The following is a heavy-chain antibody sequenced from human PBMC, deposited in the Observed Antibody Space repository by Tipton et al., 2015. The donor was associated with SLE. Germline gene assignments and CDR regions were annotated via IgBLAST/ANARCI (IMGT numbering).Heavy chain of an antibody. CDR3: ARHFSGSYSFDY. V-gene: IGHV4-4*07. CDR1: CGSISSYY. D-gene: IGHD1-26*01. Sequence: GLVKPSETLSLTCTVFCGSISSYYWSWIRQPAGKGLEWIGQIHSSGSTSYNPSLKSRVSISVDMSKNQVSLKLSSVTAADTALYYCARHFSGSYSFDYWGQGKLVTASS. J-gene: IGHJ4*02. CDR2: IHSSGST.